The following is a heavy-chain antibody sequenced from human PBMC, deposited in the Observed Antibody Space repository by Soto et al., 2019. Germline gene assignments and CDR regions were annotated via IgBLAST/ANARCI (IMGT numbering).Heavy chain of an antibody. CDR1: GFTFSSYA. J-gene: IGHJ6*02. V-gene: IGHV3-23*01. CDR3: AKEGGDDDFWSGYASWGYYYYGMDV. Sequence: GRSLTLSCAASGFTFSSYAMSWVRQAPGKGLEWVSAIRGSGGITYYEDFVMGRFTTSRDNPQNTLYLQMNSLRAEDTAVYYCAKEGGDDDFWSGYASWGYYYYGMDVWGQGTTVTVSS. D-gene: IGHD3-3*01. CDR2: IRGSGGIT.